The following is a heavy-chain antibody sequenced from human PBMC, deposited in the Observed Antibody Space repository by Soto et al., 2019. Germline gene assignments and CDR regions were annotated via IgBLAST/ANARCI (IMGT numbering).Heavy chain of an antibody. D-gene: IGHD6-13*01. CDR3: ARDMSSSWGPQDYYYNYYGMDV. Sequence: QVQLVESGGGVVQPGRSLRLSCAASGFTFSSYGMHWVRQAPGKGLEWVAIIWYDGSKTYYADSVKGRFTISRDNSKNTLYLQMNSLRAEDTALYYCARDMSSSWGPQDYYYNYYGMDVWGQGTTVTVSS. V-gene: IGHV3-33*01. CDR2: IWYDGSKT. J-gene: IGHJ6*02. CDR1: GFTFSSYG.